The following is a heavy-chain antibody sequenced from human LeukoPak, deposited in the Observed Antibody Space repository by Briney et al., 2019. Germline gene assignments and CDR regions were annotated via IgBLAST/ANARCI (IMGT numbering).Heavy chain of an antibody. CDR1: GGSVTDNNW. CDR3: ARYGSGGYYYYYMDV. J-gene: IGHJ6*03. Sequence: TPSETLSLTCAVSGGSVTDNNWWGWVRQPPGKGLEWIGEIFHSGSTNYNPSLESRVTISLDKSKNQFSLKLSSVTAADTAVYYCARYGSGGYYYYYMDVWGKGTTVTISS. D-gene: IGHD3-10*01. CDR2: IFHSGST. V-gene: IGHV4-4*02.